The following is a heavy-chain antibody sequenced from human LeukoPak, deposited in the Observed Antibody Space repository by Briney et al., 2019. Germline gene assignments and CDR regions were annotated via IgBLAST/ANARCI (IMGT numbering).Heavy chain of an antibody. CDR1: GFTFSSYA. CDR3: AKDISSWYYYGMNV. Sequence: GGSLRLSCAASGFTFSSYAMTWVRQAPGKGLEWVSGISGSGGSTYQADSVKGRFTISRDNSKNTLYLQMGSLRAEDTAVYYCAKDISSWYYYGMNVWGKGTTVTVSP. D-gene: IGHD6-13*01. CDR2: ISGSGGST. V-gene: IGHV3-23*01. J-gene: IGHJ6*04.